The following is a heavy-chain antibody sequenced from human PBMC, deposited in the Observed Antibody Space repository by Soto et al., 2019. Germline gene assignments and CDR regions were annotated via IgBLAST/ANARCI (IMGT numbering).Heavy chain of an antibody. D-gene: IGHD6-19*01. V-gene: IGHV4-59*01. CDR2: SYYNEVT. Sequence: PSETLSLTCTVSGGSISSDSWSWIRQSPGKALEWFGYSYYNEVTKYNPSLKSRVTISVDTSQNQFSLKLTSVTATDTAVYYCARRSRSSSGWYFLDYWGQGTLVTVSS. CDR3: ARRSRSSSGWYFLDY. J-gene: IGHJ4*02. CDR1: GGSISSDS.